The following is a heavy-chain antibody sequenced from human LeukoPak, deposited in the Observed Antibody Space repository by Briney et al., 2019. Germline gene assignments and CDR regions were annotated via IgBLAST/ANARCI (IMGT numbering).Heavy chain of an antibody. Sequence: ASVKVSCKASGGTFSSYAISWVRQAPGQGLEWMGGIIPIFGTANYAQKFQGRVTITTDESTSTAYMELSSLRSEDTAVYYCASFYCSSTSCYYHFDYWGQGTLVTVSS. J-gene: IGHJ4*02. D-gene: IGHD2-2*01. CDR2: IIPIFGTA. V-gene: IGHV1-69*05. CDR3: ASFYCSSTSCYYHFDY. CDR1: GGTFSSYA.